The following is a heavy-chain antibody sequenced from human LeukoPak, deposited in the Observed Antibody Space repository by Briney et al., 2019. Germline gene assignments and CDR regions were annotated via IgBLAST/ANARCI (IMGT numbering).Heavy chain of an antibody. D-gene: IGHD6-13*01. Sequence: GGSLRRSCAASRFTFSSYAMSWVRQAPGKGLEWFSAISGSGVITYYADSVKVRFTMSRDNSKNTLYLQMNSLRAEDTAVYYCAKEGYSSTWNADFDYWGQGTLVIVSS. CDR1: RFTFSSYA. J-gene: IGHJ4*02. CDR3: AKEGYSSTWNADFDY. CDR2: ISGSGVIT. V-gene: IGHV3-23*01.